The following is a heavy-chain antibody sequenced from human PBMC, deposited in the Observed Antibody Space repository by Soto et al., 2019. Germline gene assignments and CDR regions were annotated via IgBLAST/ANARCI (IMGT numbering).Heavy chain of an antibody. CDR3: ARDLFLGSSSSRTRVFGI. CDR1: GYTFTSYG. CDR2: ISAYNGNT. V-gene: IGHV1-18*01. J-gene: IGHJ3*02. Sequence: GASVKVSCKASGYTFTSYGISWVRQAPGQGLEWMGWISAYNGNTNYAQKLQGRVTMTTDTSTSTAYMELRSLRSDDTAVYYCARDLFLGSSSSRTRVFGIWGQGTMVTVSS. D-gene: IGHD6-6*01.